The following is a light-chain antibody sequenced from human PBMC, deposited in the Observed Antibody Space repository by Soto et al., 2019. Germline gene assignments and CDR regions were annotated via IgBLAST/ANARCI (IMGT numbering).Light chain of an antibody. Sequence: DIVMTQSPLSLPVTPGEPASISCRSSQSLLHSNGYNCLDWYLQKPGQSPQLLIYLGSTRASGVPDRFSGSGSGNDFTLKISRVEAEDVGVYYCMQALQSPLTFGGGTKVEIK. J-gene: IGKJ4*01. V-gene: IGKV2-28*01. CDR2: LGS. CDR3: MQALQSPLT. CDR1: QSLLHSNGYNC.